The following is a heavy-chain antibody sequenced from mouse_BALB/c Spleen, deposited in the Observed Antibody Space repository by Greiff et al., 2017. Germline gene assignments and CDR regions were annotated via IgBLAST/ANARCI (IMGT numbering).Heavy chain of an antibody. Sequence: EVQLQQSGPELVKPGASVKIPCKASGYTFTDYNMDWVKQSHGKSLEWIGDINPNNGGTIYNQKFKGKATLTVDKSSSTAYMELRSLTSEDTAVYYCARPLRGYGRYYAMDYWGQGTSVTVSS. D-gene: IGHD1-2*01. V-gene: IGHV1-18*01. CDR3: ARPLRGYGRYYAMDY. CDR1: GYTFTDYN. CDR2: INPNNGGT. J-gene: IGHJ4*01.